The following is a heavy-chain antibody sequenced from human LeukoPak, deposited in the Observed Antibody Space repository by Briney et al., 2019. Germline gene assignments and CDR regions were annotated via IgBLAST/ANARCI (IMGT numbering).Heavy chain of an antibody. Sequence: GGSLRLSCAASGFTVSSNYMSWVRQAPGKGLEWVSVIYSGGSTYYADSVKGRFTISRDNSKNTLYLQMNSLRAEDTAVYYCAREVLEWFWMDVWGKGTTVTVSS. CDR1: GFTVSSNY. CDR2: IYSGGST. J-gene: IGHJ6*04. CDR3: AREVLEWFWMDV. D-gene: IGHD3-3*01. V-gene: IGHV3-53*01.